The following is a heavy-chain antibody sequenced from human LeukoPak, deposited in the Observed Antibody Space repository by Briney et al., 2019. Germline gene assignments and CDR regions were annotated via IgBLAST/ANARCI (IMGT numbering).Heavy chain of an antibody. CDR2: ISGTGGST. V-gene: IGHV3-23*01. J-gene: IGHJ4*02. CDR1: GFTFSSYA. Sequence: GGSLRLSCAASGFTFSSYAMNWVRQAPGKGLEWVSAISGTGGSTYYADSVKVRFTISRDNSKNTLYLQMNSLRAEDTAVYYCAKQGGGEYCSSTSCYGDYWGEGTLVTVSS. D-gene: IGHD2-2*01. CDR3: AKQGGGEYCSSTSCYGDY.